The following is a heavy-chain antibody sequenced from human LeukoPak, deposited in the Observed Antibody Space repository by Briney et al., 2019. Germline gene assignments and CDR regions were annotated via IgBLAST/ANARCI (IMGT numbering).Heavy chain of an antibody. V-gene: IGHV3-30-3*01. CDR2: ISYDGSNK. J-gene: IGHJ4*02. D-gene: IGHD3-22*01. CDR1: GFTFSSYA. Sequence: GSLRLSCAASGFTFSSYAMHWVRQAPGKGLEWVAVISYDGSNKYYADSVKGRFTISRDNSKNTLYLQMNSLRAEDTAVYYCATTYYYDSSGYSRWGQGTLVTVSS. CDR3: ATTYYYDSSGYSR.